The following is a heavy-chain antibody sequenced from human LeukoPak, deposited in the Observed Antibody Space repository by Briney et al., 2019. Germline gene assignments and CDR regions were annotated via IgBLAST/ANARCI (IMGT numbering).Heavy chain of an antibody. J-gene: IGHJ4*02. CDR3: ARDGRGHFDY. CDR2: IKHGGGEK. Sequence: PGGSLRLSCAASGFTFNSYWMTWVRQAPGKGLEWVANIKHGGGEKYYADSVKGRFTIARDNAMNSLYLQMNSLRAEDTAVYLCARDGRGHFDYWGQGTLVTVSS. V-gene: IGHV3-7*03. D-gene: IGHD3-10*01. CDR1: GFTFNSYW.